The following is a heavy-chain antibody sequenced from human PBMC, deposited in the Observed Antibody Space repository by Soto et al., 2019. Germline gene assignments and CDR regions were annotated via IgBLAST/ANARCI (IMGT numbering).Heavy chain of an antibody. CDR1: GCSISSGDYY. J-gene: IGHJ4*02. CDR3: ARLGGYYQALDN. CDR2: IYYSNSI. V-gene: IGHV4-61*08. Sequence: PSETLSLTCTVSGCSISSGDYYWSWIRQPPGKGLQYIGYIYYSNSINYNPSLKSRVTISVDTSRNQFSLTLSSMTAADTAVYYCARLGGYYQALDNWGQGTLVTVSS. D-gene: IGHD3-3*01.